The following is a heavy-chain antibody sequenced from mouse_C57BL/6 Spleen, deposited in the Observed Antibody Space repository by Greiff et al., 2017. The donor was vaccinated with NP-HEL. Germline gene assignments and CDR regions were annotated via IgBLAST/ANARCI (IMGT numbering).Heavy chain of an antibody. J-gene: IGHJ4*01. D-gene: IGHD2-3*01. CDR2: ISNGGGST. CDR1: GFTFSDYY. V-gene: IGHV5-12*01. Sequence: EVKLVESGGGLVQPGGSLKLSCAASGFTFSDYYMYWVRQTPEKRLEWVAYISNGGGSTYYPDTVKGRFTISRDNAKNTLYLQMSRLKSEDTAMYYCARYDGHAMDYWGQGTSVTVSS. CDR3: ARYDGHAMDY.